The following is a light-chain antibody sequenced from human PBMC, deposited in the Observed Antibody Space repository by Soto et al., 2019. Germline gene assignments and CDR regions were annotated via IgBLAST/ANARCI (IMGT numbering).Light chain of an antibody. Sequence: EIVMTQSPATLSVSPWERVSLSCRASQSVNSKLAWHQQKPGQAPRLLIYGASTRATGIPARFSGSGSGTEFTLTISSLQSEDFAVYFCQQYNNWPPITFGQGTRLEIK. J-gene: IGKJ5*01. CDR2: GAS. V-gene: IGKV3-15*01. CDR3: QQYNNWPPIT. CDR1: QSVNSK.